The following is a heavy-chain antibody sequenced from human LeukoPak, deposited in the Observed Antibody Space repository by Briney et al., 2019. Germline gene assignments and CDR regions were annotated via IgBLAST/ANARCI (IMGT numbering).Heavy chain of an antibody. Sequence: KPSETLSLTCTVSGGSVSSGSYYWSWIRQPPGKGLEWIGYIYYSGSTNYNPSPKSRVTISVDTSKNQFSLKLSSVTAADTAVYYCARADITIFGVVIDYWGQGTLVTVSS. D-gene: IGHD3-3*01. J-gene: IGHJ4*02. V-gene: IGHV4-61*01. CDR1: GGSVSSGSYY. CDR3: ARADITIFGVVIDY. CDR2: IYYSGST.